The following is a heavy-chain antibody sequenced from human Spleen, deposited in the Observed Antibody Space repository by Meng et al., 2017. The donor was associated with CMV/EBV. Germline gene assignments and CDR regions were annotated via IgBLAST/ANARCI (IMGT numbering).Heavy chain of an antibody. CDR1: GFTFSSHA. J-gene: IGHJ4*02. Sequence: GGSLRLSCVASGFTFSSHAMHWVRQAPGKGLEWVANIKQDGSEKYYVDSVKGRFTISRDNAKNSLYLQMNSLRAEDTAVYYCARAVVVPAAIPGRGYYFDYWGQGTLVTVSS. CDR2: IKQDGSEK. V-gene: IGHV3-7*04. D-gene: IGHD2-2*02. CDR3: ARAVVVPAAIPGRGYYFDY.